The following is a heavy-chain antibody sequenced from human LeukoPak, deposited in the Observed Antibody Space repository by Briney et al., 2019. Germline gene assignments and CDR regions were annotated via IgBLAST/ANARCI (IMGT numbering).Heavy chain of an antibody. CDR2: IIPIFGTA. J-gene: IGHJ4*02. CDR1: GGTFSSYA. V-gene: IGHV1-69*13. CDR3: AREQYGDYDLHFDY. D-gene: IGHD4-17*01. Sequence: GASVKVSCKASGGTFSSYAISWVRQAPGQGLEWMGGIIPIFGTANYAQKFQGRVTITADESTSTAYMELSSLRSEDTAVYYCAREQYGDYDLHFDYWGQGTLVTVSS.